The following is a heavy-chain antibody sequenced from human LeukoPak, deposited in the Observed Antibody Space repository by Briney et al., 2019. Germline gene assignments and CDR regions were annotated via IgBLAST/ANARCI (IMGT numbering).Heavy chain of an antibody. D-gene: IGHD1-26*01. V-gene: IGHV4-31*03. CDR2: IYYSGST. CDR3: ARGPLYTESFAKTWFDA. Sequence: SETLSLTCTVSGGSISSGGYYWSWIRQHPGKGLEWIGYIYYSGSTYYKPSLKGRVTIVIDMSASQFSLNLRSVTAADTAVYFCARGPLYTESFAKTWFDAWGQGTLVTVSS. J-gene: IGHJ5*02. CDR1: GGSISSGGYY.